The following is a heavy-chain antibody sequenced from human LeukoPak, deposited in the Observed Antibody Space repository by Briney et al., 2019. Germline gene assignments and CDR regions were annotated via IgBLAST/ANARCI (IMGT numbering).Heavy chain of an antibody. V-gene: IGHV1-24*01. CDR1: GYTLTDLS. CDR3: FQAKDGIRDFDWFPYGMDV. Sequence: GASVKVSCKVSGYTLTDLSMHWVRQAPGKGLEWMGGFDPEDGETIYAQKFQGRVTMTEDTSTDTAYMELSSLRSEDTAVYFFFQAKDGIRDFDWFPYGMDVWGQGTTVTVSS. J-gene: IGHJ6*02. CDR2: FDPEDGET. D-gene: IGHD3-9*01.